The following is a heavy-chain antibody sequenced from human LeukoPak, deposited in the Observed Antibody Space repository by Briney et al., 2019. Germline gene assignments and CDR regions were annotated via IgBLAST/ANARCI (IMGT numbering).Heavy chain of an antibody. CDR1: GYTFTDYY. CDR2: VDPEDGET. CDR3: ATVLRGYGFDY. J-gene: IGHJ4*02. D-gene: IGHD5-12*01. Sequence: ASVKVPCKVSGYTFTDYYMHWVQQAPGKGLEWMGLVDPEDGETIYAEKFQGRVTITADTSTDTAYMELSSLRSEDTAVYYCATVLRGYGFDYWGQGTLVTVSS. V-gene: IGHV1-69-2*01.